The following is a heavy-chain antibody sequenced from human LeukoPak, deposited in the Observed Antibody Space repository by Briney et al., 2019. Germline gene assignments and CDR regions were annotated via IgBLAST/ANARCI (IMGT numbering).Heavy chain of an antibody. CDR1: GFTFSSYA. Sequence: GGSLRLSCAASGFTFSSYAMHWVRQAPGKGLEWVAVISYDGSNKDYADSVKGRFTISRDNSKNTLYLQMNSLRVEDTAVYYCAREPRPSSSWPPGGFDYWGQGTLVTVSS. D-gene: IGHD6-13*01. CDR3: AREPRPSSSWPPGGFDY. V-gene: IGHV3-30-3*01. J-gene: IGHJ4*02. CDR2: ISYDGSNK.